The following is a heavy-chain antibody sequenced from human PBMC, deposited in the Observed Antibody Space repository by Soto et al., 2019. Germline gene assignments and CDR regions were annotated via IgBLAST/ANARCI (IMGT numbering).Heavy chain of an antibody. CDR2: IIPIFGTA. CDR3: ASGGIAAALNFDS. CDR1: GGTFSSYA. D-gene: IGHD6-13*01. Sequence: SVKVSCKASGGTFSSYAISWVRQAPGQGLEWMGGIIPIFGTANYAQKFQGRVTITADKSTSTAYMELSSLRSEDTAVYYCASGGIAAALNFDSWGQGTLVTVCS. V-gene: IGHV1-69*06. J-gene: IGHJ4*02.